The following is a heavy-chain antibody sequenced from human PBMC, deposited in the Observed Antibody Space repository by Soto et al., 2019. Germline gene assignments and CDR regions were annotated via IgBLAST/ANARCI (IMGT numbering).Heavy chain of an antibody. D-gene: IGHD3-16*01. Sequence: QPGGSLRLSCAASGFTFSSYGMHWVRQAPGKGLEWVAVIWYDGSNKYYADSVKGRFTISRDNSKNTLYLQMNSLRAEDTAVYYCARGGGPLEENWFDPWGQGTLVTVSS. CDR1: GFTFSSYG. J-gene: IGHJ5*02. CDR2: IWYDGSNK. V-gene: IGHV3-33*01. CDR3: ARGGGPLEENWFDP.